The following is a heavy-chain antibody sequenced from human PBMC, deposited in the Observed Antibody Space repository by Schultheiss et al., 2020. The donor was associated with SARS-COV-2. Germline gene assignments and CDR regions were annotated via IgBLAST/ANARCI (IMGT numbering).Heavy chain of an antibody. V-gene: IGHV4-59*01. Sequence: SETLSLTCTVSGGSINSFYWSWIRQPPGKGLEWIGYIYYSGSTYYNPSLKSRVTISVDTSKNQFSLKLSSVTAADTAVYYCARAPYCSGGSCYDEGGMDVWGQGTTVTVSS. D-gene: IGHD2-15*01. CDR2: IYYSGST. J-gene: IGHJ6*02. CDR1: GGSINSFY. CDR3: ARAPYCSGGSCYDEGGMDV.